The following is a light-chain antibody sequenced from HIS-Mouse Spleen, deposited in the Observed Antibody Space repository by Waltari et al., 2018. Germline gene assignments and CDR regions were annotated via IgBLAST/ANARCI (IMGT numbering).Light chain of an antibody. CDR2: EGS. CDR3: CSYAGSSTWV. J-gene: IGLJ3*02. V-gene: IGLV2-23*01. CDR1: SSDLWSYNL. Sequence: QSALTQPASVSGSPGQSITISCPGTSSDLWSYNLVSWYQQHPGKAPKLMIYEGSKRPSGVSNRFSGSKSGNTASLTISGLQAEDEADYYCCSYAGSSTWVFGGGTKLTVL.